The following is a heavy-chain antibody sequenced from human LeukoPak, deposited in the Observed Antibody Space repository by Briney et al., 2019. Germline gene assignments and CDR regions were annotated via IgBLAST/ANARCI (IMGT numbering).Heavy chain of an antibody. D-gene: IGHD2-2*01. V-gene: IGHV1-18*01. CDR2: ISVYNGNT. CDR3: ARDGDKYCSSKSCYSGYYYYGMDA. CDR1: DYSFSSSG. Sequence: GASVKVSCKSSDYSFSSSGISWVRQAPGQGLEWMGWISVYNGNTDYAQKFQGRVTMTTDTSTSTAYMELRSLRSDDTAMYYCARDGDKYCSSKSCYSGYYYYGMDAWGQRTTVTVSS. J-gene: IGHJ6*02.